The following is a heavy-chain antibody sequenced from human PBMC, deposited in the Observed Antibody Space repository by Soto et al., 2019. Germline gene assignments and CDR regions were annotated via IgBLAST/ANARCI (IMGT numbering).Heavy chain of an antibody. D-gene: IGHD2-15*01. CDR1: GGSISSGGYS. CDR2: IYHSGST. J-gene: IGHJ4*02. Sequence: QLQLQESGSGLVKPSQTLSLTCAVSGGSISSGGYSWSWIRQPPGKGLEWIGYIYHSGSTYYNPSLKSRVXLXXDRSKNQFSRKLSSVTAADTAVYYCARGQVVAAQHWGQGTLVTVSS. V-gene: IGHV4-30-2*01. CDR3: ARGQVVAAQH.